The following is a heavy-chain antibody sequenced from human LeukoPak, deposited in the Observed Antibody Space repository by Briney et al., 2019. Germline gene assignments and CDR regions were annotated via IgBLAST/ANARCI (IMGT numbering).Heavy chain of an antibody. V-gene: IGHV3-30-3*02. CDR3: AKKLKQQLVGAYI. CDR1: GFTFSSYA. D-gene: IGHD6-13*01. J-gene: IGHJ3*02. Sequence: GRSLRLSCAASGFTFSSYAMHWVRQAPGKGLEWVAVISYDGSNKYYADSVKGRFTISRDNSKNTLYLQMNSLRAEDTAVYYCAKKLKQQLVGAYIWGQGTMVTVSS. CDR2: ISYDGSNK.